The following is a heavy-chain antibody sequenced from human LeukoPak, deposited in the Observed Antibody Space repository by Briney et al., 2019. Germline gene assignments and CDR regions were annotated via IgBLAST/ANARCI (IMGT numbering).Heavy chain of an antibody. Sequence: PGGSLRLSCAASGFTFSSCAMSWVRQAPGKGLEWVSAISGSGGSTYYADSVKGRFTISRDNSKNTLYLQMNSLRAEDTAVYYCAKVVVVSAAAPYYFDYWGQGTLVTVSS. CDR1: GFTFSSCA. CDR2: ISGSGGST. D-gene: IGHD2-15*01. J-gene: IGHJ4*02. V-gene: IGHV3-23*01. CDR3: AKVVVVSAAAPYYFDY.